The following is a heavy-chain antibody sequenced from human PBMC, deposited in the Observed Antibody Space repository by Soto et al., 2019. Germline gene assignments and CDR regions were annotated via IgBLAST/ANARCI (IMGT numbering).Heavy chain of an antibody. V-gene: IGHV3-74*01. D-gene: IGHD6-13*01. Sequence: GGSLRLSCAASGFTFSSYWMHWVRQAPGKGLVWVSRINSDGSSTTYADSVKGRFTISRDNAKNTLYLQMNSLGGEDTAVYYCARVVSAAGLIYFDYWGQGTPVTVSS. J-gene: IGHJ4*02. CDR1: GFTFSSYW. CDR3: ARVVSAAGLIYFDY. CDR2: INSDGSST.